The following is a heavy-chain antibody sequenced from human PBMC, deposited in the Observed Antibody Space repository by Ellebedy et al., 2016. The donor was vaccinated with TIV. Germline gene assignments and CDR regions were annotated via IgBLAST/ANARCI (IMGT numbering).Heavy chain of an antibody. CDR1: GFTFSSYS. J-gene: IGHJ4*02. Sequence: PGGSLRLSCAASGFTFSSYSMHWVRQAPGKGLEWVAAISYDGTDKYYADSLKGRFTISRDNSRNTLYLQMNSLRAEDTAVYYCVRELMLGVLDYWGQGTLVTVSS. V-gene: IGHV3-30-3*01. CDR2: ISYDGTDK. CDR3: VRELMLGVLDY. D-gene: IGHD3-3*01.